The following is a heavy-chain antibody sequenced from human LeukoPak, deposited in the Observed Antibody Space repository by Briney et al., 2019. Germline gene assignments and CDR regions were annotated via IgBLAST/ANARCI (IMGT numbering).Heavy chain of an antibody. J-gene: IGHJ5*02. V-gene: IGHV3-23*01. D-gene: IGHD2-2*01. Sequence: GGSLRLSCAASGFTFSSYAMSWVRQAPGKGLEWVSAISGSGGSTYYADSVKGRFTISRDNSKNTLYLQMNGLSAEDTAVYYCAKGSRGYCSSTSCHRLTWGQGTLVTVSS. CDR1: GFTFSSYA. CDR3: AKGSRGYCSSTSCHRLT. CDR2: ISGSGGST.